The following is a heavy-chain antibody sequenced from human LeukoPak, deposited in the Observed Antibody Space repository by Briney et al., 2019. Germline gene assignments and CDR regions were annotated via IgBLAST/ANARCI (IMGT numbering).Heavy chain of an antibody. CDR3: ARGVEPLAANTLAY. V-gene: IGHV3-53*01. Sequence: GGSLRLSCAASGFTVITNDMTWVRQAPGKGLEWVSVLYSDGNTKYADSVQGRFTISRDNSKNTLYFEMNSLSPDDTAVYYCARGVEPLAANTLAYWGQGTLVTVSS. CDR1: GFTVITND. CDR2: LYSDGNT. J-gene: IGHJ4*02. D-gene: IGHD1-14*01.